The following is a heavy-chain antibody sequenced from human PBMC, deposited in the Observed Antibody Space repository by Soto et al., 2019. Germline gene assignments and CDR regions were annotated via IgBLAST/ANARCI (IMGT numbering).Heavy chain of an antibody. CDR1: GASSVGADSY. Sequence: TQALTCGVSGASSVGADSYLFWIRKPPGKGLEWIGYIAYSGDTYYNPSLRRRVTISADRSENKFFLTLKSVTAADTAVYFCARDFERSAIGPWGQGTSVTVSS. J-gene: IGHJ5*02. CDR3: ARDFERSAIGP. V-gene: IGHV4-31*11. D-gene: IGHD3-9*01. CDR2: IAYSGDT.